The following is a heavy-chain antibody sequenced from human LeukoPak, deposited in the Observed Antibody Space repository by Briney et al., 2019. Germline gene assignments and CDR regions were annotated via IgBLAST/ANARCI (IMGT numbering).Heavy chain of an antibody. V-gene: IGHV4-38-2*02. J-gene: IGHJ4*02. CDR1: GYPISSGYY. Sequence: PSETLSLTCTVSGYPISSGYYWGWIRQPPGKGLEWIGSIYHSGSTYYNPSLKSRVTISVDTSKNQFSLKLSSVTAADTAVYYCARARSLYDSSGYYFDYWGQGTLVTVSS. CDR2: IYHSGST. CDR3: ARARSLYDSSGYYFDY. D-gene: IGHD3-22*01.